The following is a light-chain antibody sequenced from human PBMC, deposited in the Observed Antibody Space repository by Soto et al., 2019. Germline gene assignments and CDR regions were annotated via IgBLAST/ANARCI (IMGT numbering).Light chain of an antibody. CDR1: SSDVGSYNL. CDR2: EGT. J-gene: IGLJ1*01. Sequence: QSALTQPASVSGSPGQPITISCAGTSSDVGSYNLVSWYQQRPGQAPKLMIYEGTKRPSGVSNRFSGSKSGNTASLTISGLQAEDEADYYCCSYAGSSTFVFGTGTKVTVL. V-gene: IGLV2-23*03. CDR3: CSYAGSSTFV.